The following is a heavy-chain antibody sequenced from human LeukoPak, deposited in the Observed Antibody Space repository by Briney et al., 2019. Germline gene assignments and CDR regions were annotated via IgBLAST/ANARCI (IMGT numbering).Heavy chain of an antibody. D-gene: IGHD3-3*01. Sequence: GASVKVSCKTSEYTFTGHYMHWVRQAPGQGLEWMGGIIPIFGTANYAQKFQGRVTITADKSTSTAYMELSSLRSEDTAVYYCARVMSGYLLGYWGQGTLVTVSS. CDR2: IIPIFGTA. J-gene: IGHJ4*02. V-gene: IGHV1-69*06. CDR1: EYTFTGHY. CDR3: ARVMSGYLLGY.